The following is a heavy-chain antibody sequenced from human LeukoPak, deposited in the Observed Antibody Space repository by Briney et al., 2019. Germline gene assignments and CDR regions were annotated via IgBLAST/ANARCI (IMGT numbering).Heavy chain of an antibody. CDR3: AKLSSGYSPDY. CDR1: GFTFSSYG. J-gene: IGHJ4*02. D-gene: IGHD3-22*01. V-gene: IGHV3-30*18. CDR2: ISYDGSNK. Sequence: PGGSLRLSCAASGFTFSSYGMHWDRQAPGKGLEWVAVISYDGSNKYYADSVKGRFTISRDNSKNTLYLQMNSLRAEDTAVYYCAKLSSGYSPDYWGQGTLVTVSS.